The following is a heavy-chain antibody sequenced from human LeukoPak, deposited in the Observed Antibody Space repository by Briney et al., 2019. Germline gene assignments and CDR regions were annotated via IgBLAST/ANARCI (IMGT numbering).Heavy chain of an antibody. Sequence: SQTLSLTCTVSGGSISSGSYYWSWIRQPAGKGLEWIGRIYTSGSTNYNPSLKSRVTISVDTSKNQFSLKLSSVTAADTAVYYCARAVPPISYGDYDFDYWGQGTLVTVSS. CDR2: IYTSGST. V-gene: IGHV4-61*02. CDR3: ARAVPPISYGDYDFDY. J-gene: IGHJ4*02. CDR1: GGSISSGSYY. D-gene: IGHD4-17*01.